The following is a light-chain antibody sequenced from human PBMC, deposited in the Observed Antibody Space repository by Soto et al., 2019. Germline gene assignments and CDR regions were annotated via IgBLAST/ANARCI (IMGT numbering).Light chain of an antibody. CDR3: QQYHDWPRT. J-gene: IGKJ2*01. CDR1: QSVSSSY. V-gene: IGKV3-20*01. Sequence: PGERATLSCRASQSVSSSYLAWYQQKPGQAPRLLIYGASSRATGIPDRFSGGGYGTRFTLTISNLQSDDFAVYFCQQYHDWPRTFGQGTKLDIK. CDR2: GAS.